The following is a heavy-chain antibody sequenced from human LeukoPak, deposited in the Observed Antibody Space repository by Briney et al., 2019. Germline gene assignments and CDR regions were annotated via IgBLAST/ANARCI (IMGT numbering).Heavy chain of an antibody. CDR3: ARDKAAAGTYYYMDV. CDR2: INTNTGNP. D-gene: IGHD6-13*01. J-gene: IGHJ6*03. V-gene: IGHV7-4-1*02. CDR1: GYTFTSYA. Sequence: ASVKVSCKASGYTFTSYAMNWVRQAPGQGLKWMGWINTNTGNPTYAQGFTGRFVFSLDTSVSTAYLQISSLKAEDTAVYYCARDKAAAGTYYYMDVWGKGTTVTVSS.